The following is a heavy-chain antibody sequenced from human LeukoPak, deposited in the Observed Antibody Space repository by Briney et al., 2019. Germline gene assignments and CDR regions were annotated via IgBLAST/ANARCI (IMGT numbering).Heavy chain of an antibody. CDR2: IYSSGST. CDR1: GFTATTNY. D-gene: IGHD3-16*02. J-gene: IGHJ3*02. CDR3: ARDHINVNAFDN. V-gene: IGHV3-53*01. Sequence: GGSLRLSCAGSGFTATTNYMSWVRQAPGKGLEWVSVIYSSGSTSYADSVKGRYTISRDSSKNTLYLQMNSLRAEDTAVYYCARDHINVNAFDNWGQGTMVTVSS.